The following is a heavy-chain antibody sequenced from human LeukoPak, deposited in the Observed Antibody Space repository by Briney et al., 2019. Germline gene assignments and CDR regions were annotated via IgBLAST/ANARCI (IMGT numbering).Heavy chain of an antibody. CDR2: ISISSSTI. V-gene: IGHV3-48*04. CDR3: ARDAVYSGYDPGVSDY. J-gene: IGHJ4*02. D-gene: IGHD5-12*01. CDR1: GFTFSSYS. Sequence: GGSLRLSCAASGFTFSSYSMNWVRQAPGKGLEWVSYISISSSTIYYADSVKGRFTISRDNDKNSLYLQMNSLRAEDTAVYYCARDAVYSGYDPGVSDYWGQGTLVTVSS.